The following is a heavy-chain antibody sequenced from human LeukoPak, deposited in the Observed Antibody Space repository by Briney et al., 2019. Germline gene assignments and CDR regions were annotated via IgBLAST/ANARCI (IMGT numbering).Heavy chain of an antibody. CDR2: ISYDGSEK. CDR3: AKDLLAVTAPKAYFDF. J-gene: IGHJ4*02. D-gene: IGHD2-21*02. CDR1: GFIFSSSG. Sequence: GGSLRLSCTVSGFIFSSSGIYWVRQAPGKGLVWVAGISYDGSEKYYVESVKGRFTISRDYSKTTVYLQMNSLEIEDTAVYYCAKDLLAVTAPKAYFDFWGQGTLVTVSS. V-gene: IGHV3-30*18.